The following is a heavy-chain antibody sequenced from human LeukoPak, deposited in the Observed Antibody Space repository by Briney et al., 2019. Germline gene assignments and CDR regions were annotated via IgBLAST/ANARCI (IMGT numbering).Heavy chain of an antibody. CDR1: GFTFSSYS. CDR3: ARATDGDYVPY. Sequence: GGSLRLSCAASGFTFSSYSMNWVRQAPGRGLEWVSSISSTSSYIYYADSVKGRFTISRDNAKNSLYLQMNSLRAEDTAVYYCARATDGDYVPYWGQGTLVTVSS. D-gene: IGHD4-17*01. V-gene: IGHV3-21*01. CDR2: ISSTSSYI. J-gene: IGHJ4*02.